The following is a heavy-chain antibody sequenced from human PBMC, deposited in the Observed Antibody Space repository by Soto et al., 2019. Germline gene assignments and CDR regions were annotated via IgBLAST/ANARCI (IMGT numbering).Heavy chain of an antibody. Sequence: QVQLVQSGAEVKKPGSSVKVSCKASGGTFSSYAISWVRQAPGQGLEWMGGIIPIVGTANYAQKFQGRVTITTDEATSTAYMEMSSLRSEDTAVYYWARRSAEQQLVNYYYYGMDVWGQGTTVTVS. D-gene: IGHD6-13*01. J-gene: IGHJ6*02. CDR1: GGTFSSYA. CDR2: IIPIVGTA. CDR3: ARRSAEQQLVNYYYYGMDV. V-gene: IGHV1-69*01.